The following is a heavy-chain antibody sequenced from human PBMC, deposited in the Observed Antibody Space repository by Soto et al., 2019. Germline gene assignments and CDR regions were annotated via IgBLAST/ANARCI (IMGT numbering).Heavy chain of an antibody. CDR2: ISSSSSYI. J-gene: IGHJ6*02. Sequence: GGSLRLSCAASGFTFSSYSMNWVRQAPGKGLEWVSSISSSSSYIYYADSVKGRFTISRDNAKNSLYLQMNSLRAEDTAVYYCARDVYDSSGYYYYGMDVWGQGTTVTVSS. CDR1: GFTFSSYS. V-gene: IGHV3-21*01. D-gene: IGHD3-22*01. CDR3: ARDVYDSSGYYYYGMDV.